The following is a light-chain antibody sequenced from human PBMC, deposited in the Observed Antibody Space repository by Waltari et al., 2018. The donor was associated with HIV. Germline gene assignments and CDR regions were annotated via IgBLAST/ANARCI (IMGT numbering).Light chain of an antibody. CDR2: NNY. CDR1: SSTLGSNT. CDR3: AAWDDSLNGVV. J-gene: IGLJ2*01. Sequence: QSVLTQPPSASGTPGQRVTIPCSGSSSTLGSNTVNWYQQLPGTAPKLLLYNNYQRPSGVPDRFSGSKSGTSASLAISGLQSEDEADYYCAAWDDSLNGVVFGGGTKLTVL. V-gene: IGLV1-44*01.